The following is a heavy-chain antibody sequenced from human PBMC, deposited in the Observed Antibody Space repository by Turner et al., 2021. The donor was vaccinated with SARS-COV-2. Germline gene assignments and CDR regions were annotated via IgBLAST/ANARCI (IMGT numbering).Heavy chain of an antibody. D-gene: IGHD5-12*01. CDR3: GKDETPGGLDV. CDR1: GFRFDLYA. CDR2: SSLDSDRI. V-gene: IGHV3-9*01. J-gene: IGHJ6*02. Sequence: EVPLVLSGGGLLPPGRSLRLSCVASGFRFDLYAMHWVRQTPGKGLEWVSSSSLDSDRIAYADSVKGRFTISRDNAKNSIYLQMNSLRAEDTALYYCGKDETPGGLDVWGQGTTVTVSS.